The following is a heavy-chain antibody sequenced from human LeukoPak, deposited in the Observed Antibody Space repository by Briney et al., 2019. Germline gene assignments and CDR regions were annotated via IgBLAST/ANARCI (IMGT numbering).Heavy chain of an antibody. CDR1: AFTFLSFE. D-gene: IGHD2-15*01. J-gene: IGHJ4*02. CDR2: ISSSGDKK. V-gene: IGHV3-48*03. CDR3: ARDGGGSAWAFDL. Sequence: GGSLRLSCAASAFTFLSFEMNWVGQAPGKGLEWVAYISSSGDKKDYADSVKGRFTVSRDNAKNSVYLQVNSLRVEDTALYFCARDGGGSAWAFDLWGQGTLVTVSS.